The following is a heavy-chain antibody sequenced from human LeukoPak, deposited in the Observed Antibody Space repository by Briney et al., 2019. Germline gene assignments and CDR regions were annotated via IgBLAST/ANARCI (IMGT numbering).Heavy chain of an antibody. CDR1: GFTFSSSA. CDR2: ISGSGDNT. V-gene: IGHV3-23*01. Sequence: GGSLRLSCAASGFTFSSSAMSWVRQVPGKGLEWVSVISGSGDNTYYADSVKGRFTISRDNSKNTLYLQMNSLRAEDTAVYYCAKVHHRALAYCGGDCYSDYWGQGTLVTVSS. D-gene: IGHD2-21*02. CDR3: AKVHHRALAYCGGDCYSDY. J-gene: IGHJ4*02.